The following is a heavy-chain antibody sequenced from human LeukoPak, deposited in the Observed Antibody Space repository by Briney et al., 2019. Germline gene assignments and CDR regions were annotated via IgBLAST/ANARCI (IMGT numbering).Heavy chain of an antibody. CDR2: IYYSGST. CDR3: ARDQGYCSSTSCHISWFDP. CDR1: GGSISSSSYY. J-gene: IGHJ5*02. V-gene: IGHV4-39*02. D-gene: IGHD2-2*01. Sequence: KPSETLSLTCTVSGGSISSSSYYWGWIRQPPGKGLEWIGSIYYSGSTYYNPSLKSRVTISVDTSKNQFSLKLSSVTAADTAVYYCARDQGYCSSTSCHISWFDPWGQGTLVTVSS.